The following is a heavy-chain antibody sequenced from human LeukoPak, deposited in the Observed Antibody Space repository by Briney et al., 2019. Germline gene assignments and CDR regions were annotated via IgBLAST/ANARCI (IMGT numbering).Heavy chain of an antibody. D-gene: IGHD3-10*01. Sequence: SETLSLTCSVSGGSITSYAWWSWVRQPPGKGLEWIGEIHLNGITNYNPSLKSRVTMSIDKSKNQLSLNLRSVTAADTAVYYCARWGLYYYGSGSYFTTPYNWFDPWGQGTLVTVSS. V-gene: IGHV4-4*02. CDR1: GGSITSYAW. J-gene: IGHJ5*02. CDR2: IHLNGIT. CDR3: ARWGLYYYGSGSYFTTPYNWFDP.